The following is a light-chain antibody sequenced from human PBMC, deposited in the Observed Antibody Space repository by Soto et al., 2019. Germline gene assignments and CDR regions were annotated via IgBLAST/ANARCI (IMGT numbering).Light chain of an antibody. CDR3: QQYNNWPIT. Sequence: EIVMTQSPATLPVSPGERATLSCRASQSVSSNLAWYQQKPGQAPKLLIYGPSTRATGIPARFSGSGSGTEFTLTISSLQSEDFAVYYCQQYNNWPITFGQGTRLEIK. CDR2: GPS. CDR1: QSVSSN. J-gene: IGKJ5*01. V-gene: IGKV3-15*01.